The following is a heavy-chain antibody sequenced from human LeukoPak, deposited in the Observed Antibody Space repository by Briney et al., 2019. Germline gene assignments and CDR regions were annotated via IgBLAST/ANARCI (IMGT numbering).Heavy chain of an antibody. D-gene: IGHD3-3*01. CDR2: IWYDGSSK. CDR3: AKDDNWRGSYNYYYMDV. Sequence: PGGSLRLSCAASGVNFGSYGMHWVRQAPGKGLEWVAVIWYDGSSKQYADSVKGRFTISRDNSRDTLYLQMNSLRAEDTAVYYCAKDDNWRGSYNYYYMDVWGKGTSVTVSS. J-gene: IGHJ6*03. V-gene: IGHV3-33*06. CDR1: GVNFGSYG.